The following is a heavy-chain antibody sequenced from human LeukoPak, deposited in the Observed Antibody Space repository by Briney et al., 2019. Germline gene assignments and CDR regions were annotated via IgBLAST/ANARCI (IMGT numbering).Heavy chain of an antibody. CDR1: GGSFSGYY. D-gene: IGHD5-24*01. CDR3: ASLVEMATTMEGIDY. V-gene: IGHV4-34*01. Sequence: PSETLSLTCAVYGGSFSGYYWSWIRQPPGKGLEWIGEINHSGSTNYNPSLKSRVTISVDTSKNQFSLKLSSVTAADTAVYYCASLVEMATTMEGIDYWGQGTLVTVSS. J-gene: IGHJ4*02. CDR2: INHSGST.